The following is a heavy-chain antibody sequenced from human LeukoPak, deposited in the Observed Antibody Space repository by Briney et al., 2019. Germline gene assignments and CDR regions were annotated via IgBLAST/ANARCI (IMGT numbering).Heavy chain of an antibody. D-gene: IGHD6-13*01. CDR2: VLYSGTT. Sequence: ASETLSLTCTVSGGSISSYYWSWIRQPAGKGLEWIGYVLYSGTTNYNPSLKSRVTISVDTSKNQFSLKLSSVTAADTAVYYCAVAAAGTGYFDYWGQGTLVTVSS. J-gene: IGHJ4*02. V-gene: IGHV4-59*08. CDR1: GGSISSYY. CDR3: AVAAAGTGYFDY.